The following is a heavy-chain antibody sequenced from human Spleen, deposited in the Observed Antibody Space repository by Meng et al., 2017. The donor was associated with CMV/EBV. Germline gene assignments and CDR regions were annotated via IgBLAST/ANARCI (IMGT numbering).Heavy chain of an antibody. D-gene: IGHD4-17*01. V-gene: IGHV4-59*13. CDR1: GGSISNYY. Sequence: SETLSLTCTVSGGSISNYYWTWIRQPPGKGLEWIGYIYYTGSTNYNPSLKSRVTISVDTSKNQFSLKVTSVTAADTAVYYCASYGETTYYFDYWGQGTLVTVSS. CDR3: ASYGETTYYFDY. CDR2: IYYTGST. J-gene: IGHJ4*02.